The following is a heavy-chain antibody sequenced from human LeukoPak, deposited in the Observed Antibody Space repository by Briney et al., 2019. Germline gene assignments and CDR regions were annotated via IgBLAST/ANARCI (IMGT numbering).Heavy chain of an antibody. V-gene: IGHV3-74*01. Sequence: GLSLRLSCAAYGFSFSDYWMHWVRQVPGKGLVWVSRINSDGTSTTYADSVKGRFTISRDNAKNTVYLQMNSLRAEDTAVYYCARGVVPAANVAYWGQGTLVTVSS. CDR2: INSDGTST. J-gene: IGHJ4*02. CDR3: ARGVVPAANVAY. D-gene: IGHD2-2*01. CDR1: GFSFSDYW.